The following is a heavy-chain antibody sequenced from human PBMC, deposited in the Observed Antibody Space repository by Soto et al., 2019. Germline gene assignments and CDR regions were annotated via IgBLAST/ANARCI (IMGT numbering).Heavy chain of an antibody. V-gene: IGHV1-69*01. J-gene: IGHJ6*02. CDR1: GGTFSSYA. Sequence: QVQLVQSGAAVKKPGSSVKVSCKASGGTFSSYAISWVRQAPGQGLEWMGGIIPIFGTANYAQKFQGRVTITADESTSTAYMALSSLRSEDTAVYYGARDSGGTTVAFGMDVWGQGTTVTVSS. D-gene: IGHD4-17*01. CDR3: ARDSGGTTVAFGMDV. CDR2: IIPIFGTA.